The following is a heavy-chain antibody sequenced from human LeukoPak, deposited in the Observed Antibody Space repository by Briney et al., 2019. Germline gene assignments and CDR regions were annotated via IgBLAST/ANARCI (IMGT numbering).Heavy chain of an antibody. J-gene: IGHJ4*02. D-gene: IGHD3-10*01. CDR3: ARDSQSITMVRGDDY. CDR2: INPNSGGT. V-gene: IGHV1-2*02. CDR1: GYTFTGYY. Sequence: ASVKVSCKASGYTFTGYYMHWVRQAPGQGLEWMGWINPNSGGTNYAQKFQGRVTMTRDTSISTAYMELSRLRSDDTAVYYCARDSQSITMVRGDDYWGQGTLVTVSS.